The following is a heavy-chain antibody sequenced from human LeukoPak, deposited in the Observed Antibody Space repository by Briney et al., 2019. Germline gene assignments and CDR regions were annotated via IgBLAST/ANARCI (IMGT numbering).Heavy chain of an antibody. V-gene: IGHV4-39*01. Sequence: SETLSLTCTVSGGSISSSSYYWGWIRQPPGKGLEWIGSIYYSGSTYYNPSLKSRVTISVDTSKNQFSLKLSSVTAADTAVYYCASSPYDYVWGSYRWEGYYFDYWGQGTLVTVSS. CDR1: GGSISSSSYY. J-gene: IGHJ4*02. D-gene: IGHD3-16*02. CDR2: IYYSGST. CDR3: ASSPYDYVWGSYRWEGYYFDY.